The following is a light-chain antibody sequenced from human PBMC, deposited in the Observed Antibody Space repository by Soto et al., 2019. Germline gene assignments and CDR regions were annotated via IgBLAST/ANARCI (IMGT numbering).Light chain of an antibody. CDR3: QQYGSSPYT. CDR1: QSVSSSY. V-gene: IGKV3-20*01. J-gene: IGKJ2*01. CDR2: GAS. Sequence: EIVLTQSPGTLSLSPGERATLSCRASQSVSSSYLAWYQQKPGQAPRLLIYGASSRATGIPDRFSGSGSGNDFTITISRLEPEDFAVYYCQQYGSSPYTFGQGTKLEIK.